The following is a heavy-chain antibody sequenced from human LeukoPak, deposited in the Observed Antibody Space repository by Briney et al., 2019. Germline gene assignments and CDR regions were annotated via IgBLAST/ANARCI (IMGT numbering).Heavy chain of an antibody. CDR1: GGSICTSY. V-gene: IGHV4-59*01. CDR2: IYDSGRT. CDR3: ARGPQYCSDGSCYSYAFDI. Sequence: PSETLSLTCTVSGGSICTSYWSWIRQPPGKGLEWIGYIYDSGRTTYNPPLKSRVTISVDTSKNQFALKLSSLTAADTAVYYCARGPQYCSDGSCYSYAFDIWGQGTMVTVSS. D-gene: IGHD2-15*01. J-gene: IGHJ3*02.